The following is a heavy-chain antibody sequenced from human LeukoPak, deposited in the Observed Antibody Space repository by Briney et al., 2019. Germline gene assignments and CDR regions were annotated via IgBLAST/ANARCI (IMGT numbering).Heavy chain of an antibody. CDR1: GGSFSGYY. J-gene: IGHJ6*03. CDR3: ARDARLGPYYYYYMDV. D-gene: IGHD3-16*01. CDR2: IYYSGST. Sequence: PSETLSLTCAVYGGSFSGYYWSWIRQPPGKGLEWIGYIYYSGSTNYNPSLKSRVTISVDTSRNQFSLKLSSVTAADTAVYYCARDARLGPYYYYYMDVWGKGTTVTVSS. V-gene: IGHV4-59*01.